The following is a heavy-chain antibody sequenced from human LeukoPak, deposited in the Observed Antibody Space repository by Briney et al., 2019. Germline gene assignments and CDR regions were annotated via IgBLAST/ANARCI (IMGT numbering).Heavy chain of an antibody. J-gene: IGHJ4*02. Sequence: SETLSLTCTVSGGSISSYYWSWIRQPAGKGLEWIGRIYTSGSTNYNPSLKSRVTISIDTSKNQFSLKVRFVTAADTAVYYCARGYSSSYYLDYWGQGTLVTVSS. CDR3: ARGYSSSYYLDY. CDR1: GGSISSYY. V-gene: IGHV4-4*07. CDR2: IYTSGST. D-gene: IGHD6-19*01.